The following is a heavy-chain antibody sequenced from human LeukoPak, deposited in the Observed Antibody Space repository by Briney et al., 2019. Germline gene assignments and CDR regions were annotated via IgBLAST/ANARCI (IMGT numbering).Heavy chain of an antibody. CDR1: GFXVSRNY. Sequence: PGGSLRLSCAASGFXVSRNYMSWVRQAPGKGLEWVLVIISGGGTSYTDSVKGRFTILRDSSKNTVFLQMNSLRAEDTAVYYCVRVGDYGDSHWGQGTLVTVSS. V-gene: IGHV3-53*01. CDR3: VRVGDYGDSH. J-gene: IGHJ4*02. CDR2: IISGGGT. D-gene: IGHD4-17*01.